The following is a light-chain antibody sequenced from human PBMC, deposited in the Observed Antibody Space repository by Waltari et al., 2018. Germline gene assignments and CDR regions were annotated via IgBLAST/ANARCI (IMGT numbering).Light chain of an antibody. V-gene: IGKV3D-15*01. Sequence: EIVMTQSPATLSVSPGERATFSCRASQSVGNNLAWYQQKHGQAPRLLIYAASTRATGTPARFSGSGSGTDFTLTIGSMQSEDFALYYCQQYSSWPPLYTFGQGTRLEIK. J-gene: IGKJ2*01. CDR3: QQYSSWPPLYT. CDR1: QSVGNN. CDR2: AAS.